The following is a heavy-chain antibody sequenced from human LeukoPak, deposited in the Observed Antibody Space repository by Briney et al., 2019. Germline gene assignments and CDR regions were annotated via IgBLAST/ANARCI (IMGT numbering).Heavy chain of an antibody. CDR3: ARREIYCFDY. CDR1: GGSISSYY. J-gene: IGHJ4*02. CDR2: IYYSGTT. D-gene: IGHD1-26*01. V-gene: IGHV4-59*01. Sequence: PSETLSLTCTVSGGSISSYYWSWIRQPPGKELEWIGYIYYSGTTNYNPSLKSRVTISVDTSKNQFSLRLSSVTAADTAVYYCARREIYCFDYWGRGTLVTVSS.